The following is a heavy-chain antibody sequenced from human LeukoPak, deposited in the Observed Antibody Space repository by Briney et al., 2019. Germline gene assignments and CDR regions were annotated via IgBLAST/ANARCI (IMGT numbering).Heavy chain of an antibody. V-gene: IGHV1-69*05. Sequence: ASVKVSCKASGGTFSSYAISWVRQAPGQGLEWMGGIIPIFGTANYAQKFQGRVTITTDESTSTAYMELSSLRSEDTAVYYCARDRGIAARTNYYYYYYMDVWGKGTTVTVSS. CDR2: IIPIFGTA. CDR1: GGTFSSYA. J-gene: IGHJ6*03. CDR3: ARDRGIAARTNYYYYYYMDV. D-gene: IGHD6-6*01.